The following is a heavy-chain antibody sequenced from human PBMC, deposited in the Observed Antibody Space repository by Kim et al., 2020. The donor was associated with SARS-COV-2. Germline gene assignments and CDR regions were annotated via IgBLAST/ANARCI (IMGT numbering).Heavy chain of an antibody. J-gene: IGHJ4*02. CDR2: IKRDGSDK. CDR1: GFNFNRYW. D-gene: IGHD2-8*02. CDR3: ARGPTWTYWYFDD. Sequence: GGSLRLSCAASGFNFNRYWMSWVLQAPGKGLEWVANIKRDGSDKFYVDSVKGRFTISRDNAKNILYLQMTGLRAEDTALYFCARGPTWTYWYFDDWGRGT. V-gene: IGHV3-7*04.